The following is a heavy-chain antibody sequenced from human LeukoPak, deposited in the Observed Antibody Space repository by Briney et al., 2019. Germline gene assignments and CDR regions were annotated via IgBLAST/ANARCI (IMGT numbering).Heavy chain of an antibody. Sequence: GGSLRLSCAASGFTFSSYAMSWVRQAPGKGLEWVSAISGSGGSTYYADSVKGRFTISRDNSKNTLYLQMNSLRAEDTAVYYCAKTEYSGYDGPYSDYWGQGTLVTVSS. D-gene: IGHD5-12*01. CDR3: AKTEYSGYDGPYSDY. V-gene: IGHV3-23*01. CDR1: GFTFSSYA. J-gene: IGHJ4*02. CDR2: ISGSGGST.